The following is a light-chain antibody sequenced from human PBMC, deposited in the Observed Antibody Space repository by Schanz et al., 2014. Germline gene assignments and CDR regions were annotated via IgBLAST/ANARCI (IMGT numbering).Light chain of an antibody. CDR1: QSVSSY. CDR3: QHYGSSPET. CDR2: DAS. J-gene: IGKJ1*01. Sequence: EIVLTQSPATLSLSPGERATLSCRASQSVSSYLAWYQQKPGQAPRLLIYDASNRATGIPARFSGSGSGTDFTLTISSLEPEDFAVYYCQHYGSSPETFGRGTTVEIK. V-gene: IGKV3-11*01.